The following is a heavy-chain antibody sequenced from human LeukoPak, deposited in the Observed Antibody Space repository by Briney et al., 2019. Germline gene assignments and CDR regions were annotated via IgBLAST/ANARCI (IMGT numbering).Heavy chain of an antibody. CDR2: ILYDGSNE. Sequence: GGSLRLSCAASGFTFSTYAMYWVRQAPGKGLEWVAVILYDGSNEYYADSVKGRFIISRDNSKNTLYLQMNSLRAEDTAVYYCAREAGYDTGGYPRDYWGQGTLVTVSS. CDR1: GFTFSTYA. D-gene: IGHD2-8*02. J-gene: IGHJ4*02. CDR3: AREAGYDTGGYPRDY. V-gene: IGHV3-30*04.